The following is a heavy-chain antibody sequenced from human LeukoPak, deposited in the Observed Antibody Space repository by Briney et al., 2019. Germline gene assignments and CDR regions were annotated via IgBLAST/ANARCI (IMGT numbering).Heavy chain of an antibody. D-gene: IGHD3-3*01. J-gene: IGHJ3*02. CDR3: AKDRGYYDFWSAYYGNHDVFDT. CDR2: ISYDGSNK. V-gene: IGHV3-30*18. Sequence: GGSLRLSCAASGVTFSSYGMHWVRQAPGKGLEWVAVISYDGSNKYYADSVKGRFTISRDNSENTLYLQMNSLRAEDTAVYYCAKDRGYYDFWSAYYGNHDVFDTWGQGTLVIVSS. CDR1: GVTFSSYG.